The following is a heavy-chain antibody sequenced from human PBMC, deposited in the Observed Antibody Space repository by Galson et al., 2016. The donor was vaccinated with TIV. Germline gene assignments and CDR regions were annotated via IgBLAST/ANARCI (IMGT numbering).Heavy chain of an antibody. CDR1: GFTFHSYA. J-gene: IGHJ4*02. D-gene: IGHD5-24*01. CDR3: AKDRSWVTDGSNVY. CDR2: ITCSAAGT. Sequence: SLRLSCAASGFTFHSYAMSWVRQTPGKGLEWVSSITCSAAGTYYADSVKGRFTISRDKYKKTLYLQMNSLRAADTAVYMCAKDRSWVTDGSNVYWGQGSLVIVSS. V-gene: IGHV3-23*01.